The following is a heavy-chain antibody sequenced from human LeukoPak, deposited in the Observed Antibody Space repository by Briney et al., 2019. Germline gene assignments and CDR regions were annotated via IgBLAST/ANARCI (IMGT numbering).Heavy chain of an antibody. V-gene: IGHV3-23*01. CDR2: ISGSGGST. D-gene: IGHD1-26*01. J-gene: IGHJ4*02. CDR3: AKAVSGSYLGY. CDR1: GFTFSSYA. Sequence: GGSLRLSCAASGFTFSSYAMSWVRLAPGKGLEWVSAISGSGGSTYYADSVKGRFTISRDNSKNTLYLQMNSLRAEDTAVYYCAKAVSGSYLGYWGQGTLVTVSS.